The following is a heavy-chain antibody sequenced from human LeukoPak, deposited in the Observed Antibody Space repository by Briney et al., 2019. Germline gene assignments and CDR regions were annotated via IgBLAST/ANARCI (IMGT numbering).Heavy chain of an antibody. Sequence: GGSLRLSCAASGFTFSSYSMNWVRQAPGKGLEWVSVISGSGDSTFYADSVRGRFTISRDNSKNTLYLQMNSLRVEDTAAYYCAKGAQVATIPRSWGQGTLVTVSS. CDR2: ISGSGDST. J-gene: IGHJ5*02. CDR1: GFTFSSYS. D-gene: IGHD5-12*01. CDR3: AKGAQVATIPRS. V-gene: IGHV3-23*01.